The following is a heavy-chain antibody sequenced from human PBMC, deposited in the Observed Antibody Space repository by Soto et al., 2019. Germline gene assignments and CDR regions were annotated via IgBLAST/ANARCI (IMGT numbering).Heavy chain of an antibody. CDR2: IYYTGST. V-gene: IGHV4-31*03. J-gene: IGHJ3*02. D-gene: IGHD1-26*01. CDR3: ARDGRMHDAFDI. Sequence: QVQLQESGPGLVKPSQTLSLTCTVSGGSISSGGYHWSWIRQHPGKGLEWIGYIYYTGSTYYNPSLKSRVTISVDTSKNQFSLKLRSVTAADTAVYYCARDGRMHDAFDIWGQGTMVTVSS. CDR1: GGSISSGGYH.